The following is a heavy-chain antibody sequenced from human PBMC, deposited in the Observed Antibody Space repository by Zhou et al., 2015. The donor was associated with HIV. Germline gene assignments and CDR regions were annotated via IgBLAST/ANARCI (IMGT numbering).Heavy chain of an antibody. CDR2: IIPIFGTA. V-gene: IGHV1-69*06. J-gene: IGHJ5*02. CDR3: ARMVPYSSGSPNNWFDP. Sequence: QVQLVQSGAEVKKPGSSVKVSCKASGGTFSSYAISWVRQAPGQGLEWMGGIIPIFGTANYAQKFQGRVTITADKSTSTAYMELSSLRSEDTAVYYCARMVPYSSGSPNNWFDPWGQGTLVTVSS. D-gene: IGHD6-19*01. CDR1: GGTFSSYA.